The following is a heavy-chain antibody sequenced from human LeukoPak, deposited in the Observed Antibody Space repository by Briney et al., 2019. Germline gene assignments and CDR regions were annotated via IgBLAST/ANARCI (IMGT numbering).Heavy chain of an antibody. J-gene: IGHJ4*02. Sequence: QPGGSLRLSCVASGFSFSKYWMSWVRQAPGKGLEWEAKIKQDGSEKFYVDSVKGRFTISRDNAENSLYLQMNSLRAEDTAVYYCARGGYYDSSGRNFDYWGQGTLVTVSS. D-gene: IGHD3-22*01. CDR1: GFSFSKYW. CDR2: IKQDGSEK. V-gene: IGHV3-7*05. CDR3: ARGGYYDSSGRNFDY.